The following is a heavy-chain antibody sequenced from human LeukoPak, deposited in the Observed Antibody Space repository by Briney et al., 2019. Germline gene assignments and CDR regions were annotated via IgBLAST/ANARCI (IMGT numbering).Heavy chain of an antibody. CDR3: AKLNSXGXXPXXXXXI. J-gene: IGHJ3*02. CDR2: ISGSGGST. V-gene: IGHV3-23*01. CDR1: GFTFSSYA. Sequence: GGSLRLSCAASGFTFSSYAMTWVRQAPGKGLEWVSGISGSGGSTYYGDTVKGRFTISRDNSKNTLFLQMNSLRAEDTAVYYCAKLNSXGXXPXXXXXIWGXXXMXTVSS. D-gene: IGHD3-22*01.